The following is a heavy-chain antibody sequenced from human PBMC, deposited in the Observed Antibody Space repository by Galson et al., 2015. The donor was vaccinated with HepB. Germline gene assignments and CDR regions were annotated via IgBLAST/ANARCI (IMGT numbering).Heavy chain of an antibody. Sequence: SVKVSCKASGGTFSSYAISWVRQAPGQGLEWMGGIIPIFGTANYAQKFQGRVTITADESTSTAYMELSSLRSEDTAVYYCARVMGVTGTAYYYYGMDVWGQGTTVTVSS. V-gene: IGHV1-69*13. J-gene: IGHJ6*02. CDR3: ARVMGVTGTAYYYYGMDV. CDR1: GGTFSSYA. CDR2: IIPIFGTA. D-gene: IGHD1-20*01.